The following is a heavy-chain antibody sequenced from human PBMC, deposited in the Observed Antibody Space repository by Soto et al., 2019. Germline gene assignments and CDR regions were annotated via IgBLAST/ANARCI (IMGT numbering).Heavy chain of an antibody. CDR1: GFSFRSYA. Sequence: EVQLLESGGDLVQPGGSLRLSCAASGFSFRSYAMGWVRQAPGKRLNWVSSISAGGDGTYYADSVKGRFTISRDNSKHTVYLQMTSLRADDTAVYYCSDGGRYPYYCGPGTLVTVSS. V-gene: IGHV3-23*01. CDR2: ISAGGDGT. CDR3: SDGGRYPYY. J-gene: IGHJ4*02. D-gene: IGHD1-26*01.